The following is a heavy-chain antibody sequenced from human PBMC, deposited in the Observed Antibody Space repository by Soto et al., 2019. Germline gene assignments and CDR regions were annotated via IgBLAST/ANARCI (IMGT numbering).Heavy chain of an antibody. CDR1: GYTFTNYY. CDR2: ITPSGGGP. D-gene: IGHD2-2*01. CDR3: ARSAMGGDGSLDV. V-gene: IGHV1-46*03. J-gene: IGHJ3*01. Sequence: QVQLMQCGAEVKQPGASVKVSCKASGYTFTNYYMQWVRQVPGQGLEWMGIITPSGGGPAHVRNFRDRLTTTREPSPTTISMELNSLRSEDRALYSCARSAMGGDGSLDVWGQGTMVTVSS.